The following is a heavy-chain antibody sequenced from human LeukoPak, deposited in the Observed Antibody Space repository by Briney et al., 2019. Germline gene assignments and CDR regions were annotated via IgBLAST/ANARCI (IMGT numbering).Heavy chain of an antibody. V-gene: IGHV3-23*01. J-gene: IGHJ6*03. CDR2: ISGSGGST. CDR1: GFTFSSYA. CDR3: AKVHCSGGSCYSYYYYYMDV. D-gene: IGHD2-15*01. Sequence: GGSLRLSCAASGFTFSSYAMSWVRQAPGKGLEWVSAISGSGGSTYYADSVKGRFTISRDNSKNTLYLQMNSLRAEDTSVYYCAKVHCSGGSCYSYYYYYMDVWGKGTTVTVSS.